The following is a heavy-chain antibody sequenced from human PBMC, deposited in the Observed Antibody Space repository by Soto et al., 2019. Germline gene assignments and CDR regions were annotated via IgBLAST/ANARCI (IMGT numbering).Heavy chain of an antibody. CDR3: ARDRAWNRLDYYGMDV. D-gene: IGHD1-1*01. CDR2: IIPIFGTA. CDR1: GGTFSSYA. Sequence: QVQLVQSGAEVKKPGSSMKVSCKASGGTFSSYAISWVRQAPGQGLEWMGGIIPIFGTANYAQKFQGRVTITEDESTSTAYMELSSLRSEDTAVYYCARDRAWNRLDYYGMDVWGQGTTVTVSS. V-gene: IGHV1-69*01. J-gene: IGHJ6*02.